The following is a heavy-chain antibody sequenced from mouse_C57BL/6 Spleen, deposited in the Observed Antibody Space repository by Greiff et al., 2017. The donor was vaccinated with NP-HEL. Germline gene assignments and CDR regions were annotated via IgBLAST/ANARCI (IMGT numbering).Heavy chain of an antibody. D-gene: IGHD1-1*01. CDR3: AREGDYGSPFAY. Sequence: QVQLQQSGPELVKPGASVKISCKASGYAFSSSWMNWVKQRPGKGLEWIGRIYPGDGDTNYNGKFKGKATLTADKSSSTAYMQLSSLTSEDSAVYFCAREGDYGSPFAYGGQGTLLTVSA. J-gene: IGHJ3*01. CDR1: GYAFSSSW. V-gene: IGHV1-82*01. CDR2: IYPGDGDT.